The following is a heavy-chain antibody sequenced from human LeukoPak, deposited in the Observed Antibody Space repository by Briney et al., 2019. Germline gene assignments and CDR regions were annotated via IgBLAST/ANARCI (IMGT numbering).Heavy chain of an antibody. CDR2: ISDSGGRT. D-gene: IGHD6-13*01. Sequence: GGSLRLSCAASGFTFSSYDMNWVRQAPGKGLEWVSAISDSGGRTYYADSVQGRFTISRDNSKNTLYLQMNSLRAEDTAVYYCASSSSWPGYFDYWGQGTLVTVSS. CDR1: GFTFSSYD. J-gene: IGHJ4*02. CDR3: ASSSSWPGYFDY. V-gene: IGHV3-23*01.